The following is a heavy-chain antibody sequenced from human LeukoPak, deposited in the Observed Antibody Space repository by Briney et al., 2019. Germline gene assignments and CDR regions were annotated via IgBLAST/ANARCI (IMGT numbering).Heavy chain of an antibody. J-gene: IGHJ4*02. Sequence: ASVKVSCKVSGYTLTKLSMHWVRQAPGKGLEWMGGFDPEDGETMYAQKFQGRVTMTRDTSTSTVYMELSSLRSEDTAVYYCARELVVQDYYDSSGYWFSLDYWGQGTLVTVSS. D-gene: IGHD3-22*01. CDR1: GYTLTKLS. CDR2: FDPEDGET. V-gene: IGHV1-24*01. CDR3: ARELVVQDYYDSSGYWFSLDY.